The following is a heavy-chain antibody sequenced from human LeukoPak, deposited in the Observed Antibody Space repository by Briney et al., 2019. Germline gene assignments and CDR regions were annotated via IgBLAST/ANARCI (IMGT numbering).Heavy chain of an antibody. CDR3: ARSLIAAAATFDY. CDR2: TYPGVSDT. D-gene: IGHD6-13*01. J-gene: IGHJ4*02. V-gene: IGHV5-51*01. Sequence: GGSLKLHWKGSGYSLTSYWLGWVGPMPGKGLDVIGITYPGVSDTRYSTSFQGQVTISGDKSISTAYLQWSSLKASDTAMYYCARSLIAAAATFDYWGQGSLVTVSS. CDR1: GYSLTSYW.